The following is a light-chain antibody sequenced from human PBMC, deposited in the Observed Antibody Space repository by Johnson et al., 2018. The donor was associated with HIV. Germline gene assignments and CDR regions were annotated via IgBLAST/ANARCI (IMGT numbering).Light chain of an antibody. CDR1: SSDMGNYA. J-gene: IGLJ1*01. Sequence: QSVLTQPPSVSAAPGQKVTISCSGSSSDMGNYAVSWYQQLPGTAPKLLIYENNKRPSGIPARFSGSKSGTSATLGITGLQTGDEADYYCGTWDSSLSAGGNVFGTGTKVTVL. V-gene: IGLV1-51*02. CDR3: GTWDSSLSAGGNV. CDR2: ENN.